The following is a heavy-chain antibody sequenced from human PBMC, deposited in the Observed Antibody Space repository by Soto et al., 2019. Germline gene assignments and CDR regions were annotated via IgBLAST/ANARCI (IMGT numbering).Heavy chain of an antibody. CDR1: GGTFSSYT. Sequence: SVKVSCKASGGTFSSYTISWVRQAPGQGLEWMGRIIPILGIANYAQKFQGRVTITADKSTSTAYMELSRLRSEDTAVYYCARGGQLLWFGELFPSGASNFDYWGKGTLVTVSS. D-gene: IGHD3-10*01. J-gene: IGHJ4*02. CDR3: ARGGQLLWFGELFPSGASNFDY. CDR2: IIPILGIA. V-gene: IGHV1-69*02.